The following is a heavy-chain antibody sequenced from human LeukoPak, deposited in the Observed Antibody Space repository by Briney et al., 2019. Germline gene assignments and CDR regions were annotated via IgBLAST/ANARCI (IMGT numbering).Heavy chain of an antibody. CDR2: IYHSGST. CDR1: GGSISSGGYS. Sequence: PSQTLSLTCAVSGGSISSGGYSWSWIRQPPGKGLEWIGYIYHSGSTYYNPSLKSRVTISVDTSKNQFSLKLSSVTAADTAVYYCARDQDPHRGYDAFDIWGQGTMVTVSS. V-gene: IGHV4-30-2*01. J-gene: IGHJ3*02. D-gene: IGHD3-10*01. CDR3: ARDQDPHRGYDAFDI.